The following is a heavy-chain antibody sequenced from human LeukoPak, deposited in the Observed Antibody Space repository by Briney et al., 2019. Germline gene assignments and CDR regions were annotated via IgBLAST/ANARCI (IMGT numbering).Heavy chain of an antibody. D-gene: IGHD2/OR15-2a*01. CDR1: GGSVSSGSSF. J-gene: IGHJ4*02. CDR2: VHYSGRT. V-gene: IGHV4-39*01. Sequence: SETLSLTCTVSGGSVSSGSSFWSWIRQPPGKGLEWIGAVHYSGRTYYNPSLNSRLTISVDTSKSQFSLMVSSVTAADTAVYYCARIPRRPPPAGTTFDYWGQGTLVTVSS. CDR3: ARIPRRPPPAGTTFDY.